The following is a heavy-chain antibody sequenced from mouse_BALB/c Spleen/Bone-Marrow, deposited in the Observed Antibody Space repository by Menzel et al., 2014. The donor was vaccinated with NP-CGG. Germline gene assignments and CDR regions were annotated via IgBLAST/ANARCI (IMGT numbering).Heavy chain of an antibody. Sequence: VQLQQPGAELVKPGASVKLSCTASGFNIKDTYMHWVKQRPEQGLEWIGRIDPANGNTKYDPKFQGKATITADTSSNTAYLQLSSLTSEDTAVYYYARYDYGVYFDYWGQGTTLTVSS. D-gene: IGHD2-4*01. V-gene: IGHV14-3*02. J-gene: IGHJ2*01. CDR1: GFNIKDTY. CDR3: ARYDYGVYFDY. CDR2: IDPANGNT.